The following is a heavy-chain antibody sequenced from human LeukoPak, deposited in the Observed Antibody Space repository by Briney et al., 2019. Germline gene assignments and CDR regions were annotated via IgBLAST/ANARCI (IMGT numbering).Heavy chain of an antibody. J-gene: IGHJ4*02. V-gene: IGHV4-59*12. CDR1: GGSIIPYY. CDR2: VHYSGST. CDR3: ARGGGTVDY. Sequence: TSETLSLTCTVSGGSIIPYYWSWIRQPPGKGLEWIGYVHYSGSTDYYPSLKSRVTMSVDTSKNQFSLKLSTVTAADTAVYYCARGGGTVDYWGQGTLVTVSS.